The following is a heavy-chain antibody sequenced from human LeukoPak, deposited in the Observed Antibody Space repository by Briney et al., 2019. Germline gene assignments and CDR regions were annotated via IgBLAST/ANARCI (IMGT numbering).Heavy chain of an antibody. D-gene: IGHD6-13*01. V-gene: IGHV4-61*02. CDR1: GGSISSGSYY. CDR2: IYTSGST. Sequence: SETLSLTCTVSGGSISSGSYYWSWIRQPAGKGLEWIGRIYTSGSTNYNPFLKSRVTISVDTSKNQFSLKLSSVTAADTAVYYCARRGYSSSSTPYYYYYMDVWGKGTTVTVSS. J-gene: IGHJ6*03. CDR3: ARRGYSSSSTPYYYYYMDV.